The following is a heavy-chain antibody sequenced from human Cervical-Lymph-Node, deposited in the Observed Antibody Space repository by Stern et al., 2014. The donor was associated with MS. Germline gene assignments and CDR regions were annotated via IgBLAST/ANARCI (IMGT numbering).Heavy chain of an antibody. V-gene: IGHV1-46*01. Sequence: VQLVESGTEVKKPGASVRVSCKASGYTFSIYYMHWVRQAPGQGLEWQGIINPATGGTTYAQKFQDRVTMTNDTSTSTLYLEMSSLISEDTAVYYCARQNMVRGVTELDFWGQGTLVTVSS. CDR2: INPATGGT. CDR1: GYTFSIYY. CDR3: ARQNMVRGVTELDF. D-gene: IGHD3-10*01. J-gene: IGHJ4*02.